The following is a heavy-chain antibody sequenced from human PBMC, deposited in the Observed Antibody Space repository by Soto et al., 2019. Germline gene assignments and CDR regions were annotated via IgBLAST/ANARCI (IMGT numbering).Heavy chain of an antibody. CDR1: GYSISSSNW. Sequence: SETLSLTCAVSGYSISSSNWWGWVRQPPGKGLEWIGYIYYSGSTYYNPSLKGRVTMSLDTSKNQFSLKLTSVTAADTAMYYCARPKTIGAAAGKGWFDPWGQGTLVTVSS. J-gene: IGHJ5*02. CDR3: ARPKTIGAAAGKGWFDP. V-gene: IGHV4-28*01. CDR2: IYYSGST. D-gene: IGHD6-13*01.